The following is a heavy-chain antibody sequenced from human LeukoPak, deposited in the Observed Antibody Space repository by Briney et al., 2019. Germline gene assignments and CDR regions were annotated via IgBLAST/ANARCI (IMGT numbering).Heavy chain of an antibody. CDR1: GFTFNSYG. D-gene: IGHD3-3*01. CDR3: ARSVDFWSGYQDY. J-gene: IGHJ4*02. Sequence: GGSMRLSCAASGFTFNSYGMHWVRQAPGKGLEWVAVIWYDGSSKYYAASVKGRFTISRDNSTNTLYLQMNSRRAEDTAVYYCARSVDFWSGYQDYWGQGTLVTVSS. CDR2: IWYDGSSK. V-gene: IGHV3-33*01.